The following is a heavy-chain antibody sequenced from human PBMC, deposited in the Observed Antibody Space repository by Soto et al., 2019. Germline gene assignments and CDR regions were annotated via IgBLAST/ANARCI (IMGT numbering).Heavy chain of an antibody. Sequence: PGGSLRLSCAASGFTFSSYSMNWVRQAPGKGLEWVSYISSSSSTIYYADSVKGRFTITRDNAKNSLYLQMNSLRDEDTAVYYCARERAPQWLVSTYYYYGMDVWGQGTTVTVSS. CDR2: ISSSSSTI. V-gene: IGHV3-48*02. J-gene: IGHJ6*02. D-gene: IGHD6-19*01. CDR1: GFTFSSYS. CDR3: ARERAPQWLVSTYYYYGMDV.